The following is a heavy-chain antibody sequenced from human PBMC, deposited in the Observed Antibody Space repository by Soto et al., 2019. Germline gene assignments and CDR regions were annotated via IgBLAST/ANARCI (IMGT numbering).Heavy chain of an antibody. J-gene: IGHJ4*02. Sequence: QVQLVESGGGVVQPGRSLRLSCAASGFTFSSYAMHWVRQAPGKGLEWVAVISYDGSNKYYADSVKGRFTISRDNSKNTLYRQMNSLRAEDTAVYYCARGGYGSGALVDYWGQGTLVTVSS. CDR3: ARGGYGSGALVDY. V-gene: IGHV3-30-3*01. CDR1: GFTFSSYA. CDR2: ISYDGSNK. D-gene: IGHD3-10*01.